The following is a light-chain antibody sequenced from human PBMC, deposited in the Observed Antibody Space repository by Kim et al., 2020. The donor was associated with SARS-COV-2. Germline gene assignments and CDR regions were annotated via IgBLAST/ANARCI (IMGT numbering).Light chain of an antibody. CDR2: ASS. J-gene: IGKJ4*01. CDR3: LQYYSYPPT. Sequence: ASTGDRVTITCRASQGISSYLAWYQQKPGKAPKLLIYASSTLQSGVPSRFSGSGSGTDFTLTISCLQSEDFATYYCLQYYSYPPTFGGGTKVEIK. V-gene: IGKV1-8*01. CDR1: QGISSY.